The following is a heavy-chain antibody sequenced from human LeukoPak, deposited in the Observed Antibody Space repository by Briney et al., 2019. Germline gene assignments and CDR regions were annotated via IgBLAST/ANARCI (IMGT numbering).Heavy chain of an antibody. CDR1: GYNCTAYW. V-gene: IGHV5-10-1*01. J-gene: IGHJ4*02. CDR3: ARLRDGSLDF. CDR2: IDASDSYT. Sequence: GESLKISCKGSGYNCTAYWISWVRQMPGKGLEWMGRIDASDSYTNYRPPFQGHVIISTDKSITTAYLQWSSLKASDTAIYYCARLRDGSLDFWGQGTLVSVSS.